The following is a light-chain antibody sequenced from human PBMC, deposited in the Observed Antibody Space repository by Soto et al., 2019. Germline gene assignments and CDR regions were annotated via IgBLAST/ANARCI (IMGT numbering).Light chain of an antibody. J-gene: IGKJ1*01. CDR3: QPYNDWHRT. Sequence: EIVMTQSPVTLSLSPGDRATLSCRASQSVANNLAWFQQRTGQAPRLLVYGASATATGTPARFSGSGSGTEFTLTISSLQSEDFGVYYGQPYNDWHRTFGQGTKVEIK. V-gene: IGKV3-15*01. CDR1: QSVANN. CDR2: GAS.